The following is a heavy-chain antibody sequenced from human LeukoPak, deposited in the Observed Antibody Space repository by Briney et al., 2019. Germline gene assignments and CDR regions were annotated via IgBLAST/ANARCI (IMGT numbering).Heavy chain of an antibody. D-gene: IGHD6-19*01. CDR3: AASSGWYREIDY. Sequence: GGSLRLSCAASGFTFSSYGIHWVRQAPGKGLEWVAFIRYDGSNKDYADSVKGRFTISRDNSKNTLYLQMNSLRAEDTAVYYCAASSGWYREIDYWGQGTLVTVSS. CDR2: IRYDGSNK. V-gene: IGHV3-30*02. CDR1: GFTFSSYG. J-gene: IGHJ4*02.